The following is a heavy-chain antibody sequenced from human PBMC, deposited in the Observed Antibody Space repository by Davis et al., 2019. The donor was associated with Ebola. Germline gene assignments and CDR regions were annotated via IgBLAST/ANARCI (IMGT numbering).Heavy chain of an antibody. CDR3: ARAAPAYCGGDCYFTY. J-gene: IGHJ4*02. V-gene: IGHV3-21*01. CDR1: GFTFSSYS. D-gene: IGHD2-21*02. Sequence: GGSLRLSCAASGFTFSSYSMNWVRQAPGKGLEWVSSISSSSSYIYYADSVKGRFTISRDNAKNSLYLQMNSLRAEDTAVYYCARAAPAYCGGDCYFTYWGQGTLVTVSS. CDR2: ISSSSSYI.